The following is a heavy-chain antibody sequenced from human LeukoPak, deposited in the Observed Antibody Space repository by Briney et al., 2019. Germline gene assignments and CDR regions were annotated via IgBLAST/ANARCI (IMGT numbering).Heavy chain of an antibody. V-gene: IGHV1-2*06. CDR2: ISPNSGGT. D-gene: IGHD1-14*01. CDR3: ARVSSPLQYNWFDP. Sequence: ASVKVSCTASGYSFTGYYIHWVRQAPGQGLEWMGRISPNSGGTNYAQKFQGRVTMTRDTSISTAYMEVSRLRSDDTAVYYCARVSSPLQYNWFDPWGQGPLITVSS. CDR1: GYSFTGYY. J-gene: IGHJ5*02.